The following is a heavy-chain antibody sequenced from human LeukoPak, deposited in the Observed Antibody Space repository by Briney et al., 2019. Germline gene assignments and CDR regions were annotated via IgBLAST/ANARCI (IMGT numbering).Heavy chain of an antibody. CDR2: ISASGST. Sequence: SETLSLTCTVSGGSISNYYWRWIRQTAGKGLEWIGRISASGSTNYNPSLESRVTMSVDTSMNLFALKLGSVTAADTAVYYCARQGVATAIDYWGQGTLVTVSS. CDR1: GGSISNYY. CDR3: ARQGVATAIDY. J-gene: IGHJ4*02. D-gene: IGHD2-21*02. V-gene: IGHV4-4*07.